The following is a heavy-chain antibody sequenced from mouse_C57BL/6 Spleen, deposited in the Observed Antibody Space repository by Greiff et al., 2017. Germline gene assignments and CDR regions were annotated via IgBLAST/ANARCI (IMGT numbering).Heavy chain of an antibody. CDR1: GYTFTSYW. V-gene: IGHV1-59*01. CDR3: ASPAIYSVIGGYFDV. D-gene: IGHD2-1*01. J-gene: IGHJ1*03. Sequence: QVQLQQPGAELVRPGTSVKLSCKASGYTFTSYWMHWVKQRPGQGLEWIGVIDPSDSYTNYNQKFKGKATLTVDTSSSTAYMQLSSLTSEDSAVYDGASPAIYSVIGGYFDVWGTGTTVTVSS. CDR2: IDPSDSYT.